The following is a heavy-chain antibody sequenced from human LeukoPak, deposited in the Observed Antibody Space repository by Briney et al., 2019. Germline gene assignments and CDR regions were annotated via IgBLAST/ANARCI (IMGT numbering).Heavy chain of an antibody. CDR2: ISYDGSNK. D-gene: IGHD6-13*01. CDR3: AKDRSSWYGDTD. J-gene: IGHJ4*02. Sequence: GRSLRLSCAASGFTFSSYAMHWVRKAPGKGLEWVAVISYDGSNKYYADSVKGRFTISRDNSKNTLYLQMNSLRAEDTAVYYCAKDRSSWYGDTDWGQGTLVTVSS. CDR1: GFTFSSYA. V-gene: IGHV3-30-3*01.